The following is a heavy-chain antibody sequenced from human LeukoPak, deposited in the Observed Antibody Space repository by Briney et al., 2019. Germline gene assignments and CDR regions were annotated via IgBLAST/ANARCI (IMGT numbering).Heavy chain of an antibody. J-gene: IGHJ4*02. Sequence: SETLSLTCTVSGGSISSSSYSWGWIRQPPGKGLEWIGNIYSSESTYFNPSLKSRVTIPVDMSKNHFSLRLRSVTAADTAVYYCARLFYSSGIDYWGQGTLVTVSS. CDR3: ARLFYSSGIDY. CDR2: IYSSEST. D-gene: IGHD3-10*01. V-gene: IGHV4-39*02. CDR1: GGSISSSSYS.